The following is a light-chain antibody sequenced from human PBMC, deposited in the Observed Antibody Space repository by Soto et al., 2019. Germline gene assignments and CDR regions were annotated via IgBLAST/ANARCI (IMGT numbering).Light chain of an antibody. CDR2: DAS. Sequence: EIVMTQSPATLSVSPGERATLSCRASQSVSSNLAWYQQKPGQAPRLLIYDASNRATGIPARFSGSGSGTDFTHTISSLEPEDFAVYYCQQYGSSPWTFGQGTKVDIK. CDR1: QSVSSN. J-gene: IGKJ1*01. CDR3: QQYGSSPWT. V-gene: IGKV3D-15*02.